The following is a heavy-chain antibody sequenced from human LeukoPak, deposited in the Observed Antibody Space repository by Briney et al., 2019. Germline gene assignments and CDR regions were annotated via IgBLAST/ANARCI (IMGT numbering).Heavy chain of an antibody. Sequence: PSETLSLTCTVSGGSISSTSYYWGWIRQRPGKGLEWIGTIYYSGSTYYNPSLKSRVTISVDTSNNQFSLKLSSVTAADTAVYYCAGSSSWYYFDSWGQGTLVTVSS. CDR1: GGSISSTSYY. V-gene: IGHV4-39*01. CDR3: AGSSSWYYFDS. J-gene: IGHJ4*02. D-gene: IGHD6-13*01. CDR2: IYYSGST.